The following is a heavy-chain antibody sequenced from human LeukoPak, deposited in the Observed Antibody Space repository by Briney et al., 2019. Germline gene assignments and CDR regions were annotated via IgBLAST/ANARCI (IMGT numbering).Heavy chain of an antibody. Sequence: GASVKVSCKASGYTFTSYGISWVRQAPGQGLEWMGWISAYNGNTNYAQKLQGRVTMTTDTSTSTAYMELRSLRSDDTAVYYCARGGGYCSSTSCPIGGGMDVWGKGTTVTASS. J-gene: IGHJ6*04. D-gene: IGHD2-2*01. CDR3: ARGGGYCSSTSCPIGGGMDV. CDR1: GYTFTSYG. V-gene: IGHV1-18*04. CDR2: ISAYNGNT.